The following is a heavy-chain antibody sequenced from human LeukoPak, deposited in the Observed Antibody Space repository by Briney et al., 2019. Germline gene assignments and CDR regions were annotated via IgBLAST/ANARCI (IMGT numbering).Heavy chain of an antibody. CDR1: GYTFTSYG. Sequence: GASVKVSCKASGYTFTSYGISWVRQAPGQGLEWMGWISAYNGNTNYAQNLPGRVTMTTDTSTTTAYMELRSLRSDDTAVYYCARDPDHDDAFDIWGQGTMVTVSS. CDR3: ARDPDHDDAFDI. J-gene: IGHJ3*02. V-gene: IGHV1-18*01. CDR2: ISAYNGNT.